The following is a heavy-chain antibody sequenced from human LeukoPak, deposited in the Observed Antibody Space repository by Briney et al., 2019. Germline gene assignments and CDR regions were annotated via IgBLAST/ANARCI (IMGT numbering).Heavy chain of an antibody. Sequence: GGSLRLSCTASGFTFGDYLMSWFRQAPGKGLGWIGFISGGTTEYAASVKGRFTISRDDSTSIAYLQMNSLTTEDTAVYHCSRGSGWLSVYWGQGTLVTVSS. CDR2: ISGGTT. CDR1: GFTFGDYL. V-gene: IGHV3-49*03. J-gene: IGHJ4*02. CDR3: SRGSGWLSVY. D-gene: IGHD6-19*01.